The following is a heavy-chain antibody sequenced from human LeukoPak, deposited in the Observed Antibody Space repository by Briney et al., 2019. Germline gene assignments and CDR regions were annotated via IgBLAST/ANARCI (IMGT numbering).Heavy chain of an antibody. CDR3: ARYGGNSGPTNARYDY. Sequence: GASVKVSCKASGGTFSSYAISWVRQAPGQGLEWMGGIIPIFGTTNYAQKFQDRVTITADKSTSTAYMELSSLRSEDTAVYYCARYGGNSGPTNARYDYWGQGTLVTVSS. D-gene: IGHD4-23*01. J-gene: IGHJ4*02. CDR1: GGTFSSYA. V-gene: IGHV1-69*06. CDR2: IIPIFGTT.